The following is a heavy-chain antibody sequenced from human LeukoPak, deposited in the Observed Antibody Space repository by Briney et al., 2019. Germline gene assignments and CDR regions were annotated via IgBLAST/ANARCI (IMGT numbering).Heavy chain of an antibody. Sequence: SETLSLTCTVSGGSVSSYYWNWVRQPPGKGLEWIGYIYYSGSSDYNPSLKSRVTISVDTSKNQFSLKLSSVTAADTAMYYCARDLARGRSGLDYWGQGTLVTVSS. CDR3: ARDLARGRSGLDY. CDR2: IYYSGSS. V-gene: IGHV4-59*02. J-gene: IGHJ4*02. D-gene: IGHD3-3*01. CDR1: GGSVSSYY.